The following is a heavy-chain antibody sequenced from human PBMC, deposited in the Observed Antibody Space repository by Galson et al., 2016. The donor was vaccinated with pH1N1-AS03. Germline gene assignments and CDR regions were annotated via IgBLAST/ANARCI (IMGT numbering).Heavy chain of an antibody. J-gene: IGHJ4*02. D-gene: IGHD6-13*01. Sequence: SLRLSCAASGFSFSNYIMNWVRQAPGKGLAWVSSISSSSSYIYSADSVKGRFTISRDNAKNSRYLQMNSLRAEDTAVYYCARGPAGTFDYWGQGTLVTVSS. CDR3: ARGPAGTFDY. CDR2: ISSSSSYI. V-gene: IGHV3-21*01. CDR1: GFSFSNYI.